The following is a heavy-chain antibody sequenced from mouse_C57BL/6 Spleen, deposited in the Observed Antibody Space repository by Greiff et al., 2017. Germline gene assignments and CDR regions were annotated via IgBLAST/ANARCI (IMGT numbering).Heavy chain of an antibody. V-gene: IGHV1-80*01. CDR1: GYAFSSYW. J-gene: IGHJ1*03. CDR2: IYPGDGDT. CDR3: AREGLRLGYWYFDV. Sequence: VQLQQSGAELVKPGASVKISCKASGYAFSSYWMNWVKQRPGKGLEWIGQIYPGDGDTNYNGKFKGKATLTADKSSSTAYMQLSSLTSEDSAVYFCAREGLRLGYWYFDVWGTGTTVTVSS. D-gene: IGHD2-4*01.